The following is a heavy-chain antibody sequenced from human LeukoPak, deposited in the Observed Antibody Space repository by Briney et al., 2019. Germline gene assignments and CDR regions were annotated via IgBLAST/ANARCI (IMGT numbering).Heavy chain of an antibody. V-gene: IGHV3-48*04. CDR1: GFTFSSYS. CDR3: SIGGTTWAKIDY. D-gene: IGHD1-7*01. CDR2: ISSTSNTI. Sequence: GGSLRLSCAASGFTFSSYSMNWVRQAPGKGLDWVSYISSTSNTIYYADSVKGRFTISRDNAKNSLSLQMNSLRAEDTAVYYCSIGGTTWAKIDYWGQGTLVTVSS. J-gene: IGHJ4*02.